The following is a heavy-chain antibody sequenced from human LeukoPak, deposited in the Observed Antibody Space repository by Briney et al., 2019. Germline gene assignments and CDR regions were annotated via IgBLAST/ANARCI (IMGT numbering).Heavy chain of an antibody. CDR2: ISGSGGST. D-gene: IGHD4-17*01. J-gene: IGHJ3*02. CDR3: AKGVTTVTSDAFDI. Sequence: GGPLRLSCAASGFTFSSYAMSWVRQAQGKGLEGASAISGSGGSTYYADSVKGRFTISRDNSKNTLYLQMNSLRAEDTAVYYCAKGVTTVTSDAFDIWGQGTMVTVSS. CDR1: GFTFSSYA. V-gene: IGHV3-23*01.